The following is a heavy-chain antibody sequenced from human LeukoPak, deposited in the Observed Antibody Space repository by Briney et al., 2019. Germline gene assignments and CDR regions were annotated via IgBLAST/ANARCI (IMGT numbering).Heavy chain of an antibody. CDR2: IYFSGNT. D-gene: IGHD3-16*01. Sequence: SETLSLTCTVSGGSISSSPYYWAWIRQPPGKGLEWIGSIYFSGNTYYNPSLKSRVTISVDTSKNQFSLKLSSVTAADTAVYYCARRTLCCGERFDPWGQGTLVTVSS. J-gene: IGHJ5*02. CDR1: GGSISSSPYY. CDR3: ARRTLCCGERFDP. V-gene: IGHV4-39*01.